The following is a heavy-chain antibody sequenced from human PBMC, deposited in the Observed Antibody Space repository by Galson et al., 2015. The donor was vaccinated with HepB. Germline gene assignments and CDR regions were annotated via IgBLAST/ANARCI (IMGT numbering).Heavy chain of an antibody. Sequence: SLRLSCAASGFTFSSYSMNWVRQAPGKGLEWVSYISSSSSTIYYADSVKGRFTISRDNAKNSLYLQMNSLRAEDTAVYYCARVGWSRRDVYQLLSGYYYYYYMDVWGKGTTVTVSS. CDR3: ARVGWSRRDVYQLLSGYYYYYYMDV. J-gene: IGHJ6*03. CDR2: ISSSSSTI. CDR1: GFTFSSYS. D-gene: IGHD2-2*01. V-gene: IGHV3-48*01.